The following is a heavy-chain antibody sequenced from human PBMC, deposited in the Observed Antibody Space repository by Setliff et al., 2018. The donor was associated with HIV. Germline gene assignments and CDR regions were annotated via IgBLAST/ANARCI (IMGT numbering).Heavy chain of an antibody. J-gene: IGHJ4*02. CDR2: ISGAGATT. V-gene: IGHV3-23*01. CDR3: ARDFMATTNGFGY. CDR1: GFTLRSYA. Sequence: LGGSLRLSCEASGFTLRSYAMYWVRQAPGKGLEWVAGISGAGATTYYADSVKGRFTISRDNSKDTLYLQMNSLRAEDTAVYYCARDFMATTNGFGYWGQGTLVTVSS. D-gene: IGHD5-12*01.